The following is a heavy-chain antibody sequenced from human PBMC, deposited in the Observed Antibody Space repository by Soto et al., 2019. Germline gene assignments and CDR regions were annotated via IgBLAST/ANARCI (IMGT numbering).Heavy chain of an antibody. CDR1: GGTFSHYA. J-gene: IGHJ4*02. V-gene: IGHV1-69*01. D-gene: IGHD3-22*01. Sequence: QVQLEQSGTEVKKSGSSVKVSCKASGGTFSHYAFTWVRQTPGQGLEWLGGIISSSGKGNYAQKFQGRVTITAVESTSTLYMELSGLTLEDTAVYFCARAPYQGYESSGFYLVWGQGTLVIVSA. CDR2: IISSSGKG. CDR3: ARAPYQGYESSGFYLV.